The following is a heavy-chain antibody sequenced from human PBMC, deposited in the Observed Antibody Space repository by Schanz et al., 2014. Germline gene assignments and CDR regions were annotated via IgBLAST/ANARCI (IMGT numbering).Heavy chain of an antibody. CDR3: ARDLSYYTSGSYGY. D-gene: IGHD3-10*01. CDR1: GFTFNGAY. V-gene: IGHV3-7*01. CDR2: IKQDGSEK. J-gene: IGHJ4*02. Sequence: EIHLVESGGGLVMPGGSLRLSCAASGFTFNGAYMTWVRQAPGKGLEWVANIKQDGSEKYYVDSVKGRFTFSRDNAKNSLYLQMNSLRAEDTAVYYCARDLSYYTSGSYGYWGQGTLVTVSS.